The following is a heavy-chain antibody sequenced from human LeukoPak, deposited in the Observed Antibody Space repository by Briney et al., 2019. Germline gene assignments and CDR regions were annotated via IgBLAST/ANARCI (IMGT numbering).Heavy chain of an antibody. J-gene: IGHJ4*02. CDR3: AKDIGRIAVAGCYDY. V-gene: IGHV3-30*18. CDR2: ISYDGSNK. Sequence: PGGSLRLSCAASGFTFSSYGMHWARQAPGKGLEWVAVISYDGSNKYYADSVKGRFTISRDNSKNTLYLQMNSLRAEDTAVYYCAKDIGRIAVAGCYDYWGQGTLVTVSS. CDR1: GFTFSSYG. D-gene: IGHD6-19*01.